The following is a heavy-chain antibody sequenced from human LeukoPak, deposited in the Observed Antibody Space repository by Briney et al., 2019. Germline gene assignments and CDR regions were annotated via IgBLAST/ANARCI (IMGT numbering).Heavy chain of an antibody. Sequence: ASVKVSCKASGYTFTGYYMHWVRQAPGQGLEWMGWINPNSGSTNYAQKFQGRVTMTRDTSISTAYMELSRLRSDDTAVYYCASDIVVVPAAMGDYWGQGTLVTVSS. D-gene: IGHD2-2*01. V-gene: IGHV1-2*02. J-gene: IGHJ4*02. CDR3: ASDIVVVPAAMGDY. CDR2: INPNSGST. CDR1: GYTFTGYY.